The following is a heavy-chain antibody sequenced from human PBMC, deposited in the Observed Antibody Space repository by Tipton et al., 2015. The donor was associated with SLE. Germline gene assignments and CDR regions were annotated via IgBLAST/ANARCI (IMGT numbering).Heavy chain of an antibody. D-gene: IGHD3-22*01. Sequence: SLRLSCAASGFTVSSNYMSWVRQAPGKGLEWVSVIYSGGSTYYADSVKGRFTISRDNSKNTLYLQMNSLRAEDTAVYYCARGLYDSSGYYRDWGQGTLVTVSS. CDR1: GFTVSSNY. J-gene: IGHJ4*02. CDR3: ARGLYDSSGYYRD. CDR2: IYSGGST. V-gene: IGHV3-53*01.